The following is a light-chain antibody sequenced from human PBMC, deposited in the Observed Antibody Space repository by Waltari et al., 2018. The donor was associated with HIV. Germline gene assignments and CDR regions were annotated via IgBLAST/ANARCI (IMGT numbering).Light chain of an antibody. CDR1: QSVSNTY. J-gene: IGKJ3*01. V-gene: IGKV3-20*01. CDR2: GAS. CDR3: QHYDRSPQS. Sequence: ELVLPQSPGPLSLSPGERATLSCRASQSVSNTYVAWYQQKPGHSPRLVFYGASNSATGLPDSFSGSGAGTDFTLTISGLEPEDFAVYYCQHYDRSPQSFGPGTTVDI.